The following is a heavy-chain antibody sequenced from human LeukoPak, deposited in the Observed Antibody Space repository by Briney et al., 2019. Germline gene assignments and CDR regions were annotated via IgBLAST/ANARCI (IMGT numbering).Heavy chain of an antibody. CDR2: IYYSGST. V-gene: IGHV4-39*01. J-gene: IGHJ4*02. D-gene: IGHD3-9*01. CDR1: GGSISSSNYY. CDR3: ARHPVLRYLGT. Sequence: SETRSLTCTVSGGSISSSNYYWGWIRQPPGKGLEWIGSIYYSGSTYYNPSLKSRVTISVDTSKNQFSLKLSSVSAADTAVYYCARHPVLRYLGTWGQGTLVTVSS.